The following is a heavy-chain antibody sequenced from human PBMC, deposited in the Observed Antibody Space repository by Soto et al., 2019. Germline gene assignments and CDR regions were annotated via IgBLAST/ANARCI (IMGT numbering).Heavy chain of an antibody. CDR2: IYYSGST. Sequence: QVQLQESGPGLVKPSQTLSLTCTVSGGSISSGDYYWSWIRQPPGKGLEWSGYIYYSGSTSYNPSLKRRVTISVDTSKNQFSLKLRSVTAADTAVYYCARDAHDYGDYGSFWFDPWGQGTLVTVSS. CDR3: ARDAHDYGDYGSFWFDP. D-gene: IGHD4-17*01. CDR1: GGSISSGDYY. V-gene: IGHV4-30-4*01. J-gene: IGHJ5*02.